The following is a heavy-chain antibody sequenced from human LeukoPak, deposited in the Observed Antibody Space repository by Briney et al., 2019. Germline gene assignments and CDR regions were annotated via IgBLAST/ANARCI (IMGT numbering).Heavy chain of an antibody. CDR2: IHPNSGDT. Sequence: ASVKVSCKASGYTFTGYDMHSVRQAPGQRLEWMGWIHPNSGDTNYAQKFKGRVIMPRDTSISTAYMELSSLRSDDTAVYYWARDQGLQMATITGGDWGQGTLVIVSS. D-gene: IGHD5-24*01. J-gene: IGHJ4*02. CDR3: ARDQGLQMATITGGD. CDR1: GYTFTGYD. V-gene: IGHV1-2*02.